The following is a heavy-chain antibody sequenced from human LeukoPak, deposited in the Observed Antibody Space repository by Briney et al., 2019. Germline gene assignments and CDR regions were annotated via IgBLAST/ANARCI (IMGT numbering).Heavy chain of an antibody. V-gene: IGHV1-46*01. J-gene: IGHJ4*02. CDR1: GYTFTSYY. D-gene: IGHD5-24*01. CDR2: INPSGGST. Sequence: ASVKVSCKASGYTFTSYYMHWVRQAPGQGLEWMGIINPSGGSTSYAQKFQGRVTMTRDTSTSTVYMELSSLRSEDTAVYYCARGGGRGGYDYYFDYWGQGTLVTVSS. CDR3: ARGGGRGGYDYYFDY.